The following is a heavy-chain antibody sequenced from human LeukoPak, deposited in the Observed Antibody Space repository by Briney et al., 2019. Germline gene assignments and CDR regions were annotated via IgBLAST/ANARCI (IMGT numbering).Heavy chain of an antibody. V-gene: IGHV3-49*04. D-gene: IGHD1-26*01. CDR2: IRSKAYGGTT. CDR1: GFTFGDYA. Sequence: GRSLRLSCTASGFTFGDYAMSWVRQAPGKGLEWVGFIRSKAYGGTTEYAASVKGRFTISRDDSKSIAYLQMNSLKTEDTAVYYCTRDGVIVGATTYYWGQGTLFTVSS. J-gene: IGHJ4*02. CDR3: TRDGVIVGATTYY.